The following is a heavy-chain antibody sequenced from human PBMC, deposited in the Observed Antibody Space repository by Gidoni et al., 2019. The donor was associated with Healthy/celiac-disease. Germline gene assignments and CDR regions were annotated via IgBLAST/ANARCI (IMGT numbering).Heavy chain of an antibody. D-gene: IGHD6-6*01. CDR3: ARRAARHKPVDY. CDR1: GFPFSSYA. Sequence: EVQLLESGGGLVQPGASLRLSCSASGFPFSSYAMSWVRQAPGKGLEWGSAISGSGGSIYYADSVKGRFTISRDNSKNTLYLQMNSLRAEDTAVYYCARRAARHKPVDYWGQGTLVTVSS. J-gene: IGHJ4*02. CDR2: ISGSGGSI. V-gene: IGHV3-23*01.